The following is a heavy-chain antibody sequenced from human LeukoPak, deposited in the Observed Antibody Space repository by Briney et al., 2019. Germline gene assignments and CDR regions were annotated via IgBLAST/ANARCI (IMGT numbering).Heavy chain of an antibody. Sequence: SETLSLTCTVSDGSISSYYWSWIRQPAGKGLEWIGRIYTSGSTNYNPSLKSRVTMSVDTSKNQFSLKLSPVTAADTAVYYCARDQPIAARGGVAFDIWGQGTMVTVSS. CDR2: IYTSGST. CDR3: ARDQPIAARGGVAFDI. D-gene: IGHD6-6*01. J-gene: IGHJ3*02. V-gene: IGHV4-4*07. CDR1: DGSISSYY.